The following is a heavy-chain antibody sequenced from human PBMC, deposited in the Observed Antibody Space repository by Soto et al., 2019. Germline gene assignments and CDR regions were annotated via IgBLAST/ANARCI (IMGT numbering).Heavy chain of an antibody. CDR1: GFTFSNAW. Sequence: GGSLRLSCAASGFTFSNAWINWVRQAPGKGLEWVGRIKSKTDGGTPDYAAPVKGRFAISRYDSKNMVYLQMNSLKTEKTGIYFCTTDSYSSIIVVRFDYWGHGTLVTVVS. D-gene: IGHD1-26*01. CDR2: IKSKTDGGTP. V-gene: IGHV3-15*07. CDR3: TTDSYSSIIVVRFDY. J-gene: IGHJ4*01.